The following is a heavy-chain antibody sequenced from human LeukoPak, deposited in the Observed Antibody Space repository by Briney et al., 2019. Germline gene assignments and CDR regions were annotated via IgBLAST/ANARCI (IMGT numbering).Heavy chain of an antibody. V-gene: IGHV5-51*01. CDR1: GYIFTHYW. Sequence: KYGESLKISCQVSGYIFTHYWIGWVRQMPGNGLESMGIIYPADSDTTYSPSFQGQVTISADKSINTVYLQWSSLKASDTAMYYCARQSRDGSKTGGYYFDFWGQGTLVTVSS. CDR3: ARQSRDGSKTGGYYFDF. D-gene: IGHD3-10*01. CDR2: IYPADSDT. J-gene: IGHJ4*02.